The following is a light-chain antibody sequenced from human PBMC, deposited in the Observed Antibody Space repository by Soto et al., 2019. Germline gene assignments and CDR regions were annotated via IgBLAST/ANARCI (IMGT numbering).Light chain of an antibody. CDR1: QSVRNN. CDR3: QQYNNWPPIT. Sequence: EIMMTQSPATLSVSPGERVTLSCRASQSVRNNFAWYQQKPGQAPRLLIYYASTRATGIPARFSGSGSGTEFTLTISSLQSEDFALYYWQQYNNWPPITFGQGTRLEIK. V-gene: IGKV3-15*01. CDR2: YAS. J-gene: IGKJ5*01.